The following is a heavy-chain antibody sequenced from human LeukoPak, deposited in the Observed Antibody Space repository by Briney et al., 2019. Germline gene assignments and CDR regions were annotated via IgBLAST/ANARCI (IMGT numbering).Heavy chain of an antibody. CDR3: ARDPGIVGATALGYMDV. V-gene: IGHV1-46*01. D-gene: IGHD1-26*01. CDR2: INPSGGST. Sequence: ASVKVSCKASGYTFTSYYTHWVRQAPGQGLEWMGIINPSGGSTSYAQKFQGRVTMTRDMSTSTVYMELSSLRSEDTAVYYCARDPGIVGATALGYMDVWGKGTTVTVSS. J-gene: IGHJ6*03. CDR1: GYTFTSYY.